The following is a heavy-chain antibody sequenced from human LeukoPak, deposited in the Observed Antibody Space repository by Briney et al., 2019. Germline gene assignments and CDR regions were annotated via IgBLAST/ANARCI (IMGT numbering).Heavy chain of an antibody. V-gene: IGHV3-66*02. Sequence: GGSLRLSCAASGFTVSSNYMSWVRQAPGKGLEWVSVIYSGGSTYYADSVKGRFTISRDNSKNTLYLQMNSLRAEVTAVYYCARDSDSSGYFTFDYWGQGTLVTVSS. CDR2: IYSGGST. D-gene: IGHD3-22*01. CDR3: ARDSDSSGYFTFDY. CDR1: GFTVSSNY. J-gene: IGHJ4*02.